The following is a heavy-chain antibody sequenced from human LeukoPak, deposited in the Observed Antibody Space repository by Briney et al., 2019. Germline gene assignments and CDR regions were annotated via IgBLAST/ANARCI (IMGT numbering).Heavy chain of an antibody. Sequence: GRSLRLSCAASGFTFSSYAMHWVRQAPGKGLEWVAVISYDGSNKYYADSVKGRFTISRDNSKNTLYLQMNSLRAEDTAVYYCARDFKEYSYAALRPDYWGQGTLVTVSS. J-gene: IGHJ4*02. V-gene: IGHV3-30-3*01. D-gene: IGHD5-18*01. CDR2: ISYDGSNK. CDR1: GFTFSSYA. CDR3: ARDFKEYSYAALRPDY.